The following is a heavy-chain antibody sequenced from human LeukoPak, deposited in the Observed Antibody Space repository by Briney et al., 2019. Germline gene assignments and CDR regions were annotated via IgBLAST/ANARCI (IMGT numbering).Heavy chain of an antibody. CDR2: IQSDGSKR. D-gene: IGHD5-18*01. Sequence: PGGSLRLSCAPAGFTFSTFGIRWVRQTPGKGLEWAAAIQSDGSKRYYGDSVKGRFTISRASSKNTVYLQMNSLRDEDTAVYYCARDVDTSSHSSQLDPWGQGTLVTVSS. CDR3: ARDVDTSSHSSQLDP. CDR1: GFTFSTFG. V-gene: IGHV3-33*01. J-gene: IGHJ5*02.